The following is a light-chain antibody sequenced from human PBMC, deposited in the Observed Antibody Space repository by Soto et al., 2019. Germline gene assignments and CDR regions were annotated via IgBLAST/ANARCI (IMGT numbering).Light chain of an antibody. V-gene: IGKV3-20*01. CDR3: QQYGISRT. CDR1: QSVTSDY. CDR2: AAS. Sequence: EIVLTQSPGTLSLSPGERATLSCRASQSVTSDYLAWYQQRPGQAPRLLIFAASTRATGIPDRFSGGGSETEFTLTISRLEPEDSAVYYCQQYGISRTFGQGTKVEIK. J-gene: IGKJ1*01.